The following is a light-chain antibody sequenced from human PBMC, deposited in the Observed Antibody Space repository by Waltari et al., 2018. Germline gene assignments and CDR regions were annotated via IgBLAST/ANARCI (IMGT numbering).Light chain of an antibody. Sequence: EIVLTQSPGTLSLSPGEGATLSCGASESVSKFLAWYQQKPGQAPRLLIYHASNRASGIPDRFSGSGFGTDFSLTISRLEPEDFAVYYCQKYESLPATFGQGTKVEIK. CDR1: ESVSKF. CDR2: HAS. V-gene: IGKV3-20*01. J-gene: IGKJ1*01. CDR3: QKYESLPAT.